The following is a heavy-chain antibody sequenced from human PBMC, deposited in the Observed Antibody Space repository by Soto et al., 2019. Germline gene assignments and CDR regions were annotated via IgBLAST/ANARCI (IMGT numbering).Heavy chain of an antibody. CDR1: GYTLTELS. V-gene: IGHV1-24*01. CDR2: FDPEDGET. D-gene: IGHD2-15*01. CDR3: ATALMVAADTDAFDI. J-gene: IGHJ3*02. Sequence: ASVKVSCKVSGYTLTELSMHWVRQAPGKGLEWMGGFDPEDGETIYAQKFQGRVTMTEDTSTDTAYMELSSLRSEDTAVYYCATALMVAADTDAFDIWGQGTMVTVSS.